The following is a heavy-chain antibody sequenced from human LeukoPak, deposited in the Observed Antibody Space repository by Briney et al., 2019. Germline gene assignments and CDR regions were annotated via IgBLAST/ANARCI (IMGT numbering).Heavy chain of an antibody. CDR3: ARGVEMATDYVGAFDI. CDR1: DGSFTTYY. Sequence: SETLSLTCAVYDGSFTTYYWSWIRQPPGKGLEWIGEINHNEFTNYNPSLKNRVTITIDTSKKQFSLRLTSVTAADTAVYYCARGVEMATDYVGAFDIWGQGTMVTVSS. CDR2: INHNEFT. J-gene: IGHJ3*02. D-gene: IGHD5-24*01. V-gene: IGHV4-34*01.